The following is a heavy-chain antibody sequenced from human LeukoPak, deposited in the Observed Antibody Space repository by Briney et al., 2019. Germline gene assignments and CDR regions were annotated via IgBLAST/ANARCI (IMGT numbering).Heavy chain of an antibody. V-gene: IGHV3-23*01. CDR2: ISVSGGST. D-gene: IGHD6-13*01. CDR1: GFTFSKYA. Sequence: GGSLRLSCAASGFTFSKYAMTWVRQAPGKGLEWVSGISVSGGSTNYADSVKGRFTISRDNSKNTLYLQMNSLRAEDTAVYYCAKVTGIAAAGRVDYWGQGTLVTVSS. CDR3: AKVTGIAAAGRVDY. J-gene: IGHJ4*02.